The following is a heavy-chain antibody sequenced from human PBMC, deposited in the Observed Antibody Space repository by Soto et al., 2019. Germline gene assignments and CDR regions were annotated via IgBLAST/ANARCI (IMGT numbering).Heavy chain of an antibody. V-gene: IGHV3-30*18. CDR3: AKERTYSVASGFDY. D-gene: IGHD1-26*01. J-gene: IGHJ4*02. Sequence: QVQLVDSGGGVVQPGRSLRLSCAASGFTFTTYGMHWVRRAPGKGLEWVAVISYDGSHAYYADSVKGRLTISRDNSKNTLYLQINSLRAEDTAVYYCAKERTYSVASGFDYWGRGTLVTVSS. CDR1: GFTFTTYG. CDR2: ISYDGSHA.